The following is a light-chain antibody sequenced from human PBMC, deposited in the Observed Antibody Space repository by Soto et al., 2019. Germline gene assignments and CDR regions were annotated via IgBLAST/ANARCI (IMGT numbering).Light chain of an antibody. V-gene: IGKV1-39*01. CDR3: QQSYSIPYT. CDR2: SAS. Sequence: DIQMTQSPSSLSASVRDRVTITCRASQSIGTLLNWYHQKPGKAPKLLIYSASGLQTGVPSRFSGSGSGTDFTLTINSLQPEDCATYYCQQSYSIPYTFGQGTKLEIK. J-gene: IGKJ2*01. CDR1: QSIGTL.